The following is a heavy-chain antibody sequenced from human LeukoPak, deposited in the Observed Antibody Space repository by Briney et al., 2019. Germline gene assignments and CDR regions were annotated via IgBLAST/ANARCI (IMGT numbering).Heavy chain of an antibody. CDR1: GYTFTSYD. D-gene: IGHD2-21*02. CDR2: MNPNSGNT. Sequence: ASVKVSCKASGYTFTSYDINWVRQATGQGLEWMGWMNPNSGNTGYAQKFQGRVTMTRDTSTSTVYMELSSLRSEDTAVYYCARAPGVVTAPYYYYYYYMDVWGKGTTVTVSS. CDR3: ARAPGVVTAPYYYYYYYMDV. V-gene: IGHV1-8*01. J-gene: IGHJ6*03.